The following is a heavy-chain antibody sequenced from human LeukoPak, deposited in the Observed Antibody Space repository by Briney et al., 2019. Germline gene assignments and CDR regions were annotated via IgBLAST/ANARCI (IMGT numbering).Heavy chain of an antibody. CDR3: ARGLPAKVWKMASHDAFDI. D-gene: IGHD5-24*01. V-gene: IGHV3-21*01. J-gene: IGHJ3*02. CDR1: GFTFRSYS. Sequence: GGSLILSCAASGFTFRSYSMNWVRQAPGKGLEWVSSISSSSYIYYADSVKGRFTISRDNAKNSLYLQMNSLRAEDTAVYYCARGLPAKVWKMASHDAFDIWGQGTMVTVSS. CDR2: ISSSSYI.